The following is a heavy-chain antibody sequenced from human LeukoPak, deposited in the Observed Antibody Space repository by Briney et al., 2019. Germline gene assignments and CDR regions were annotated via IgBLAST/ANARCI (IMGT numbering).Heavy chain of an antibody. Sequence: SETLSLTCTVSGGSISSYYWSWIRQPPGKGLEWIGYIYYSGSTNYNPSLKSRVTISVDTSKNQFSLKLSSVTAADTAVCYCASGSGTTVITPDAFDIWGQGTMVTVSS. CDR2: IYYSGST. CDR1: GGSISSYY. CDR3: ASGSGTTVITPDAFDI. V-gene: IGHV4-59*01. D-gene: IGHD4-23*01. J-gene: IGHJ3*02.